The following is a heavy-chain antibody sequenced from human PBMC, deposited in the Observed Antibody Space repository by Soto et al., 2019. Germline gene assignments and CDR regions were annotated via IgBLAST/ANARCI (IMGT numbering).Heavy chain of an antibody. CDR2: ISGSGGST. CDR1: GFTFSSYA. CDR3: AKDQDGIQLWFGVYRGNGMDV. J-gene: IGHJ6*02. V-gene: IGHV3-23*01. Sequence: EVQLLESGGGLVQPGGSLRLSCAASGFTFSSYAMSWVRQAPGKGLEWVSAISGSGGSTYYADSVKGRFTISRDNSKNAMYLQMNSLRAEDTAVYYCAKDQDGIQLWFGVYRGNGMDVWGQGTTVTVSS. D-gene: IGHD5-18*01.